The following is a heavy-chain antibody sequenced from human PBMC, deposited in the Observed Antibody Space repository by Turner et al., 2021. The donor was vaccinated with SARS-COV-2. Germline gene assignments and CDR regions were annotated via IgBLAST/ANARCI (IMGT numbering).Heavy chain of an antibody. CDR2: IWNDGSNK. CDR3: ARGCGGSSGCFLIDY. D-gene: IGHD6-19*01. Sequence: QVQLVESGGGVVQPGRSLRPSCEASGFPFSNHGMHWARQAPGKGLEWVTIIWNDGSNKYYTDSVRGRFTISRDNSKNTLYLQMNSLRAEDTAVYYCARGCGGSSGCFLIDYWGQGTLVTVSS. V-gene: IGHV3-33*01. CDR1: GFPFSNHG. J-gene: IGHJ4*02.